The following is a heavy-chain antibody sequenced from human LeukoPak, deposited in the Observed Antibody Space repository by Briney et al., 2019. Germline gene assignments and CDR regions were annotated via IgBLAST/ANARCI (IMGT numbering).Heavy chain of an antibody. J-gene: IGHJ5*02. D-gene: IGHD3-10*01. Sequence: PSGTLSLTCAVSGGSISSSIWWSWVRQPPGKGLEWIGEIYHSGSTNYNPSLKSRVTISVDKSKNQFSLKLSSVTAADTAVYYCASHYYGSGSYYVWFDPWGQGTLVTVSS. CDR3: ASHYYGSGSYYVWFDP. V-gene: IGHV4-4*02. CDR1: GGSISSSIW. CDR2: IYHSGST.